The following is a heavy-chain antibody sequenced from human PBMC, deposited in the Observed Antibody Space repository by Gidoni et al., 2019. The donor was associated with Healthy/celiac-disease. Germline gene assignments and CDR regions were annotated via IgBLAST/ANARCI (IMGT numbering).Heavy chain of an antibody. CDR1: SYA. CDR2: IIPIFGTA. J-gene: IGHJ4*02. Sequence: SYAIRWVRQAPGQGLEWMGGIIPIFGTANYAQKFQRRVTITADESTSTAYMELSSLRSEDTAVYYCAAEWLVPSGDYWGQGTLVTVSS. D-gene: IGHD6-19*01. V-gene: IGHV1-69*01. CDR3: AAEWLVPSGDY.